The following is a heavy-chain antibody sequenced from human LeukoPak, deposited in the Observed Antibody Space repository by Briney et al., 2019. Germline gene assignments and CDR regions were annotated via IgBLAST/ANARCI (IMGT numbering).Heavy chain of an antibody. CDR1: GGTFSTYG. CDR3: ARPRYGDYHWYFDL. D-gene: IGHD4-17*01. Sequence: GASVKVSCKASGGTFSTYGISWVRQAPGQGPEWMGGIVPLSGTANYAQKFRDRVTITTDESTTIAYMDLSSLRSEDTAVYYCARPRYGDYHWYFDLWGRGTLVTVSS. J-gene: IGHJ2*01. CDR2: IVPLSGTA. V-gene: IGHV1-69*05.